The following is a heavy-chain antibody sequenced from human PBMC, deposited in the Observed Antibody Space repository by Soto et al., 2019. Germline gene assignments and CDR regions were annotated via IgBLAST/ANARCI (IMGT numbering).Heavy chain of an antibody. CDR1: GGSISSYY. J-gene: IGHJ2*01. CDR3: ARVRRGSIAAADNWYFDL. D-gene: IGHD6-13*01. CDR2: IYYSGST. V-gene: IGHV4-59*01. Sequence: SETLSLTCTVSGGSISSYYWSWIRQPPGKGLEWIGYIYYSGSTNYNPSLKSRVTISVDTSKNQFSLKLSSVTAADTAVYYCARVRRGSIAAADNWYFDLWGRGTLVTVSS.